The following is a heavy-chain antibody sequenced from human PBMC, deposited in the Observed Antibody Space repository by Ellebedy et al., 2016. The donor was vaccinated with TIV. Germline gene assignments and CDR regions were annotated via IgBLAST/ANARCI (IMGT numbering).Heavy chain of an antibody. CDR1: GFTFSSYA. V-gene: IGHV3-23*01. Sequence: GGSLRLSXAASGFTFSSYAMSWVRQAPGKGLEWVSAISGSGGSTYYADSVKGRFTISRDNSKNTLYLQMNSLRAEDTAVYYCAKVGSSGYYEADILDYWGQGTLVTVSS. CDR3: AKVGSSGYYEADILDY. CDR2: ISGSGGST. D-gene: IGHD3-22*01. J-gene: IGHJ4*02.